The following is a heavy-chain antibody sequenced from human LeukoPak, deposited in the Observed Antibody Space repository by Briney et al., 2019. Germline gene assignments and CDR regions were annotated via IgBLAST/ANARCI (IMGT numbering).Heavy chain of an antibody. CDR3: ARGGPDHAFDI. CDR1: GFSFSSFW. D-gene: IGHD1-14*01. CDR2: VNNEGTGT. J-gene: IGHJ3*02. Sequence: GGSLRLSCAASGFSFSSFWMYWVRQVPGKGLVYVSRVNNEGTGTTYADSVKGRFTISRDNAKNTVYLQMNSLRDEDTAVYYCARGGPDHAFDIWGQGTVVTVSS. V-gene: IGHV3-74*01.